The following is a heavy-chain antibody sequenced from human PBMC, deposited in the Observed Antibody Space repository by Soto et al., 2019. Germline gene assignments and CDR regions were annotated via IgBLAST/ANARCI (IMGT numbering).Heavy chain of an antibody. CDR3: VKEGYAGNSVEWFYFDY. CDR2: DGSKK. V-gene: IGHV3-30*18. J-gene: IGHJ4*02. D-gene: IGHD3-3*01. CDR1: GFTFSSYG. Sequence: GGSLRLSCAASGFTFSSYGMHWVRQAPGKGLEWVVVDGSKKKYADSVKGRFTTSRDNSKNTVFLQMNSLRAEDTAVYYCVKEGYAGNSVEWFYFDYWGQGTLVTVSS.